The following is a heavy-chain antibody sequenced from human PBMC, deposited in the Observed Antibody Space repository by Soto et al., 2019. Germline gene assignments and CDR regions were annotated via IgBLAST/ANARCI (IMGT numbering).Heavy chain of an antibody. CDR3: ASKRPADYYDSSGSIGDAFDI. J-gene: IGHJ3*02. CDR1: GFTFSSYE. CDR2: ISSSGSTI. D-gene: IGHD3-22*01. V-gene: IGHV3-48*03. Sequence: LRLSCAASGFTFSSYEMNWVRQAPGKGLEWVSYISSSGSTIYYADSVKGRFTISRDNAKNSLYLQMNSLRAEDKAVYYCASKRPADYYDSSGSIGDAFDIWGQGTMVTVSS.